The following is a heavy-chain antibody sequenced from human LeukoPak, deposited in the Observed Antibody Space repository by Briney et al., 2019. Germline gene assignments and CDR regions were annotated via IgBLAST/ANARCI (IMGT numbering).Heavy chain of an antibody. CDR1: GYTFTGYY. CDR2: INPNSGDT. CDR3: AMLYYDFWSGSEY. D-gene: IGHD3-3*01. Sequence: ASVNVSCXPSGYTFTGYYMPWVRQAPGQGLEWMERINPNSGDTNYAQKCQGRVTMTRDTSISTAYMELSRLRSDDTAVYYCAMLYYDFWSGSEYWGQGTLVTVSS. V-gene: IGHV1-2*06. J-gene: IGHJ4*02.